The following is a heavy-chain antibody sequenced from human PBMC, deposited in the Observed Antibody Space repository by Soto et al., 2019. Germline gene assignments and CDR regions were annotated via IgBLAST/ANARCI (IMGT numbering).Heavy chain of an antibody. Sequence: QVQLMQSGAEVKKPGPSVKVSCKASGGTFSTSANSWVRQAPGEGLEWVGGIMPVFATPDYAQKFQGRVTISADESTTTAYLELTSLTTDDTPVYYSARDKDRQQLGGNYYYILDVWGQGTAITVSS. V-gene: IGHV1-69*12. J-gene: IGHJ6*02. CDR1: GGTFSTSA. CDR3: ARDKDRQQLGGNYYYILDV. D-gene: IGHD3-3*02. CDR2: IMPVFATP.